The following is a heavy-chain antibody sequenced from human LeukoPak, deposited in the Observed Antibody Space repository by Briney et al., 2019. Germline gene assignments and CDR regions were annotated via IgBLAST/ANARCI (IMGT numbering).Heavy chain of an antibody. Sequence: SGGSLRLSCAASGFTFSSYWMSWVRQAPGKGLEWVANIKQDGSEKYYVDSVKGRFTISRDNAKNSLYLQMNSLRAEDTAVYYCASWVLGIQLWLRAFDIWGQGTMVTVSS. CDR3: ASWVLGIQLWLRAFDI. D-gene: IGHD5-18*01. V-gene: IGHV3-7*01. J-gene: IGHJ3*02. CDR1: GFTFSSYW. CDR2: IKQDGSEK.